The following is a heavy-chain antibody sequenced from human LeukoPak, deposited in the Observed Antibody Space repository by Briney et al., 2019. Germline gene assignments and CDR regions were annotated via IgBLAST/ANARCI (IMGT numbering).Heavy chain of an antibody. V-gene: IGHV4-34*01. J-gene: IGHJ4*02. Sequence: SETLSLTCAVYGGSFSGYYWSWIRQPPGKGLEWIGEINHSGSTNYNPSLKSRVTISVDTSKNQFSLKLSSVTAADTAVYYCARDITMVRGVAAEWGQGTLVTVSS. CDR1: GGSFSGYY. D-gene: IGHD3-10*01. CDR3: ARDITMVRGVAAE. CDR2: INHSGST.